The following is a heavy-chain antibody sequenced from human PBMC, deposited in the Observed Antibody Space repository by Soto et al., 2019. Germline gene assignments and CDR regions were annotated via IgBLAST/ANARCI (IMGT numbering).Heavy chain of an antibody. Sequence: ASVKVSCKASGHTFTSYAMNWVRQAPGQGLEWMGWINTNTGNPTYAQGFTGRFVFSLDTSVSTAYLQICSLKAEDTAVYYCARVYSSSWYDYYYYGMDVWGQGTTVTVSS. CDR2: INTNTGNP. V-gene: IGHV7-4-1*01. J-gene: IGHJ6*02. CDR1: GHTFTSYA. D-gene: IGHD6-13*01. CDR3: ARVYSSSWYDYYYYGMDV.